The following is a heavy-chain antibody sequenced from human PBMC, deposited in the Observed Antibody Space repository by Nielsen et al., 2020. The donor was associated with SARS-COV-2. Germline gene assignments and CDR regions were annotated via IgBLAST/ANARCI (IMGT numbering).Heavy chain of an antibody. CDR3: VGGNYYYGMDV. CDR1: GFTFSSYD. CDR2: IGTAGDT. D-gene: IGHD3-16*01. Sequence: GESLKISCAASGFTFSSYDMHWVRQATGKGLEWVSAIGTAGDTYYLGSVKGRFTISREIAKNSLYLQMNNLRAGDTAVYYCVGGNYYYGMDVWSQGTTVTVSS. J-gene: IGHJ6*02. V-gene: IGHV3-13*01.